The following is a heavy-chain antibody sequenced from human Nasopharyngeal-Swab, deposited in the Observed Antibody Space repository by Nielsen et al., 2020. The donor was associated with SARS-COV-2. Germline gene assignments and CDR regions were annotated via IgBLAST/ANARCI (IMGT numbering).Heavy chain of an antibody. CDR3: VTDPTYGSGTYFYY. J-gene: IGHJ4*02. D-gene: IGHD3-10*01. CDR1: GLTVSSTY. Sequence: GESLKISCAASGLTVSSTYMGWVRRAPGKGPEWLSILNTGDSTYYADSVEGRFTISRDTSENTLYLQMDNLGVEDTAVYYCVTDPTYGSGTYFYYWGQGARVTVSS. CDR2: LNTGDST. V-gene: IGHV3-53*01.